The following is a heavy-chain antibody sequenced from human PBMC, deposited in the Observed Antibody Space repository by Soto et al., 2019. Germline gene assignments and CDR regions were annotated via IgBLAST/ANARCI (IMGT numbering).Heavy chain of an antibody. D-gene: IGHD3-9*01. CDR2: IWYDGSNK. Sequence: GGSLRLSCAASGFTFSSYGMHWVRQAPGKGLEWVAVIWYDGSNKYYADSVKGRFTISRDNSKNTLYLQMNSLRAEDTAVDYCARAVVYYDILTGNTRGNWFDPWGQGTLVTVSS. J-gene: IGHJ5*02. CDR1: GFTFSSYG. V-gene: IGHV3-33*01. CDR3: ARAVVYYDILTGNTRGNWFDP.